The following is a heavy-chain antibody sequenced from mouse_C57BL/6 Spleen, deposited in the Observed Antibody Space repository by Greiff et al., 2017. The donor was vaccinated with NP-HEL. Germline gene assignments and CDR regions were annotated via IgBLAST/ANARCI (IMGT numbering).Heavy chain of an antibody. CDR3: ARDGSSYNFDY. J-gene: IGHJ2*01. Sequence: VQLQQPGAELVRPGSSVKLSCKASGYTFTRYWMNWVKQRPIQGLEWIGNIDPSDSETHYNQKFKDKATLTVDKSSSTAYMQLSSLTSEDSEVYYCARDGSSYNFDYWGQGTTLTVSS. CDR2: IDPSDSET. D-gene: IGHD1-1*01. CDR1: GYTFTRYW. V-gene: IGHV1-52*01.